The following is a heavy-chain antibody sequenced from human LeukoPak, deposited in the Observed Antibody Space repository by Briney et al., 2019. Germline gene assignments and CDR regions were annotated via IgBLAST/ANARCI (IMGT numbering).Heavy chain of an antibody. Sequence: XXQPPGXXXXWIGXIYYXGSTNYNPSLKSRVTISVDTSKNQFSLKLSSVTAADTAVYYCARGQTRRYCSGGSCFSHFDYWGQGTLVTVSS. CDR2: IYYXGST. V-gene: IGHV4-59*09. CDR3: ARGQTRRYCSGGSCFSHFDY. D-gene: IGHD2-15*01. J-gene: IGHJ4*02.